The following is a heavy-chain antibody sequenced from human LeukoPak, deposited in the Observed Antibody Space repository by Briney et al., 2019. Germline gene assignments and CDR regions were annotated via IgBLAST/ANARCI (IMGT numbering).Heavy chain of an antibody. J-gene: IGHJ4*02. CDR1: GYTFTSYD. CDR3: ARGPPNWGYDY. Sequence: ASVKVSCKASGYTFTSYDFNWVRQATGQRPEWMGWVSPNGGDTGYAQKFQDRVTMTRNTSISTAYMELSSLRSDDTAVYYCARGPPNWGYDYWGPGTLVTVSS. CDR2: VSPNGGDT. V-gene: IGHV1-8*01. D-gene: IGHD7-27*01.